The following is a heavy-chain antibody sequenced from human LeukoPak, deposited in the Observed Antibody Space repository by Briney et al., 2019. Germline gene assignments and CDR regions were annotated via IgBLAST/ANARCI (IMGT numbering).Heavy chain of an antibody. CDR3: ARGGFYPDY. V-gene: IGHV3-23*01. D-gene: IGHD3-3*01. Sequence: GASLRLSCAASGFTFSSYAMSWVRQAPGKGLEWVSAISGSGGSTYYADSVKGRFTISRDNAKNSLYLQMNSLRAEDTAVYYCARGGFYPDYWGQGTLVTVSS. J-gene: IGHJ4*02. CDR1: GFTFSSYA. CDR2: ISGSGGST.